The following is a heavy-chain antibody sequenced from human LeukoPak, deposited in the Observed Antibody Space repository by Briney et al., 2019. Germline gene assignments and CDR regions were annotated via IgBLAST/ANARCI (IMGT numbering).Heavy chain of an antibody. D-gene: IGHD3-22*01. Sequence: PGEPLKISCKGSGYSFTSYWIGWVRQMPGKGLEWMGIIYPGDSDTRYSPSFQGQVTISADKSISTAYLQWSSLKASDTAMYYCARTYYYDSSGSMPLGYWGQGTLVTVSS. J-gene: IGHJ4*02. CDR3: ARTYYYDSSGSMPLGY. CDR2: IYPGDSDT. CDR1: GYSFTSYW. V-gene: IGHV5-51*01.